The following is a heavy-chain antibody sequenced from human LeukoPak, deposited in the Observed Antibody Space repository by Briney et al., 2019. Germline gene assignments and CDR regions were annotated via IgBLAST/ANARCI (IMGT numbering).Heavy chain of an antibody. CDR3: ARRGIAAAGTGFDP. J-gene: IGHJ5*02. CDR1: GGSISSGSYY. V-gene: IGHV4-61*02. CDR2: IYTSGST. Sequence: SETLSLTCTVSGGSISSGSYYWSWIRQPAGKGLEWIGRIYTSGSTYYNPSLKSRVTISVDTSKNQFSLKLSSVTAADTAVYYCARRGIAAAGTGFDPWGQGTLVTVSS. D-gene: IGHD6-13*01.